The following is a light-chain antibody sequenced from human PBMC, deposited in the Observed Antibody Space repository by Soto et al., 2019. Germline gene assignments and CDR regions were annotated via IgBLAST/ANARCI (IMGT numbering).Light chain of an antibody. CDR1: SSDVGVYNY. Sequence: LTQPRSVSGSPGQSVTISRTGTSSDVGVYNYVSWYQQYPGKAPKIMIYDVSKRPSGVPDRFSGSKSDNTASLTISGLQAEDEADYYCCSYAGSYTFVFGIGTKVTVL. J-gene: IGLJ1*01. CDR3: CSYAGSYTFV. V-gene: IGLV2-11*01. CDR2: DVS.